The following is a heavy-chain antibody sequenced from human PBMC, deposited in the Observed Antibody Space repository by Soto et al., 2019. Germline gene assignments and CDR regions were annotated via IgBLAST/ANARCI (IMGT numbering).Heavy chain of an antibody. Sequence: PGGSLRLSCAASGFTFSSYAMSWVRQAPGKGLEWVSAISGSGGSTYYADSVKGRFSISRDNSQNTLYLQINSLRAEDTAVYYCARDVYGMDVWGQGTTVTVSS. V-gene: IGHV3-23*01. J-gene: IGHJ6*02. CDR1: GFTFSSYA. CDR3: ARDVYGMDV. CDR2: ISGSGGST.